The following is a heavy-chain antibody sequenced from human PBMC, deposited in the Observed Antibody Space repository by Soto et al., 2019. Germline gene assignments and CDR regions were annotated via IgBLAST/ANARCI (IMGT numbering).Heavy chain of an antibody. Sequence: GGSLRLSCAASGFTFSSYSMNWVRQAPGKGLEWVSSISSSSSYIYYADSVKGRFTISGDNAKNSLYLQMNSLRAEDTAVYYCARDGLDDTGDYYYYYYMDVWGKGTTVTVSS. V-gene: IGHV3-21*01. D-gene: IGHD1-1*01. CDR3: ARDGLDDTGDYYYYYYMDV. CDR1: GFTFSSYS. CDR2: ISSSSSYI. J-gene: IGHJ6*03.